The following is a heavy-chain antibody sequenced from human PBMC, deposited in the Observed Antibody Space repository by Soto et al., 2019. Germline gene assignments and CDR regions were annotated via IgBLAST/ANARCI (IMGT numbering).Heavy chain of an antibody. CDR3: ARGSYDFWSGYYTNYYYGMDV. CDR1: GGTFSSYA. D-gene: IGHD3-3*01. V-gene: IGHV1-69*12. CDR2: IIPIFGTA. Sequence: QVQLVQSGAEVKKPGSSVKVSCKASGGTFSSYAISWVRQAPGQGLEWMGGIIPIFGTANYAQKFQGRVTITADESTSTAYMELSSLRSEDTAVYYCARGSYDFWSGYYTNYYYGMDVWGQGTTVTGSS. J-gene: IGHJ6*02.